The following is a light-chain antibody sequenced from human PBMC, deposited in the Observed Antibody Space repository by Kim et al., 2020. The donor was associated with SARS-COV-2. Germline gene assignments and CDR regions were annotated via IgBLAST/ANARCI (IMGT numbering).Light chain of an antibody. CDR2: EVN. J-gene: IGLJ3*02. V-gene: IGLV2-23*02. CDR3: CSYAGSSVWV. Sequence: GQSITISCTGSSSDIGTYILVAWFQQHPGKAPKLMIYEVNKRPSGVSDRFFGSKSGNTASLTISVLQAEDEADYYCCSYAGSSVWVFGGGTKVTVL. CDR1: SSDIGTYIL.